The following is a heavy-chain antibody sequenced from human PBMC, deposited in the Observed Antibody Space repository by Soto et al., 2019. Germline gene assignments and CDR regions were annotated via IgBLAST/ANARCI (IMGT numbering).Heavy chain of an antibody. J-gene: IGHJ2*01. CDR2: IYSGGST. CDR3: ARGSPRAKTRYWYFDL. V-gene: IGHV3-53*01. Sequence: GGSLRLSCAASGFTVSSNYMSWVRQAPGKGLEWVSVIYSGGSTYYADSVKGRFTISRDNSKNTLYLQMNSLRAEDTAVYYCARGSPRAKTRYWYFDLWGRGTLVTVSS. CDR1: GFTVSSNY.